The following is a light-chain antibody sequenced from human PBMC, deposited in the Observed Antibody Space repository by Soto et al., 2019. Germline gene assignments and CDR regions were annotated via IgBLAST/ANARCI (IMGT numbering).Light chain of an antibody. CDR1: QSISRG. J-gene: IGKJ1*01. CDR3: QHYSTVWA. V-gene: IGKV1-5*01. CDR2: DAS. Sequence: DIQMTQSPSTLSSSVGDRVTITCRASQSISRGLAWYQQKPGKAPNVLIYDASTLESGVPSRFSGSGSGTEFTLTISSLQPEDFATYYCQHYSTVWAFGRGTKVDMK.